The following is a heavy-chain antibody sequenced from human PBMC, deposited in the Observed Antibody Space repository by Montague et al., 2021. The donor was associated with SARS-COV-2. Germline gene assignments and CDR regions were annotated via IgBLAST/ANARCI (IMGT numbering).Heavy chain of an antibody. CDR1: GGSISSSSHY. CDR3: ARHSGDYTIFGVVIYYMDV. V-gene: IGHV4-39*01. D-gene: IGHD3-3*01. CDR2: IYYSGST. J-gene: IGHJ6*03. Sequence: SETLSLTCTVSGGSISSSSHYWGWIRQPPGKGLEWIGSIYYSGSTYYNPSLKSRVTISVDTSKNQFSLKLSSVTAADTAVFYCARHSGDYTIFGVVIYYMDVWDKGTTVTVSS.